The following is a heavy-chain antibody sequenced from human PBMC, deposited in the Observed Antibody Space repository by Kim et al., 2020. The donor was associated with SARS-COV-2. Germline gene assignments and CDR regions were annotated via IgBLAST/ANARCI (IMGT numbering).Heavy chain of an antibody. CDR3: AREFLGDYYDSSGYYYFDY. Sequence: GGSLRLSCAASGFTFSSYSMNWVRQAPGKGLEWVSSISSSSSYIYYADSVKGRFTISRDNAKNSLYLQMNSLRAEDTAVYYCAREFLGDYYDSSGYYYFDYWGQGTLVTVSS. D-gene: IGHD3-22*01. V-gene: IGHV3-21*01. CDR1: GFTFSSYS. J-gene: IGHJ4*02. CDR2: ISSSSSYI.